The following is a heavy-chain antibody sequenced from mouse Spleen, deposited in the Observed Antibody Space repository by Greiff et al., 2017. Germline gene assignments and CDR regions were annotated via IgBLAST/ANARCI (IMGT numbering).Heavy chain of an antibody. Sequence: EVKLVESGGGLVKLGGSLKLSCAASGFTFSSYAMSWVRQTPEKRLEWVATISSGGGNTYYPDSVQGRFTISSDNAKNTLYLQISSLKSEDTAMYYCARQDGSTRGAMDYWGQGTSVTVSS. CDR3: ARQDGSTRGAMDY. V-gene: IGHV5-9*04. J-gene: IGHJ4*01. CDR1: GFTFSSYA. D-gene: IGHD1-1*01. CDR2: ISSGGGNT.